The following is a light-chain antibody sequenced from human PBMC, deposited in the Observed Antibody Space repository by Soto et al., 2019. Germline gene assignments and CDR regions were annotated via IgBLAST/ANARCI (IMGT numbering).Light chain of an antibody. J-gene: IGKJ5*01. CDR3: QQRRNRIT. CDR1: QSVSSY. V-gene: IGKV3-11*01. Sequence: EIVLTQSPATLSLSPGERATLSCRASQSVSSYLAWYQQKPGQAPRLLIYDASNRAPGIPARFSGSGSGTDFTLTISRLEPEDVAGYYGQQRRNRITFGQGTRLEIK. CDR2: DAS.